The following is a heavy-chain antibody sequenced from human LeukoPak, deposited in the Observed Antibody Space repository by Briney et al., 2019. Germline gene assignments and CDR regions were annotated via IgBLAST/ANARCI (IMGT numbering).Heavy chain of an antibody. Sequence: ASVKVSCKASGYTFTSYDINWVRQATGQGLEWMGWMNPNSGNTGYAQKFRGRVTMTRNTSISTAYMELSSLRSEDTAVYYCARGHYYDSSGYYFSVFHFDYWGQGTLVTVSS. CDR3: ARGHYYDSSGYYFSVFHFDY. D-gene: IGHD3-22*01. CDR1: GYTFTSYD. J-gene: IGHJ4*02. V-gene: IGHV1-8*01. CDR2: MNPNSGNT.